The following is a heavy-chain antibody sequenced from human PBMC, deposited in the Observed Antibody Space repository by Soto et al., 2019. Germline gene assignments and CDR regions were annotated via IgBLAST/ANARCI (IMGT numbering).Heavy chain of an antibody. CDR3: ARNLKPYYFDY. V-gene: IGHV4-39*01. CDR1: GGSISSSSYY. J-gene: IGHJ4*02. Sequence: SETLSLTCTVSGGSISSSSYYWGWIRQPPGKGLEWIGSIYYSGSTYYNPSLKSRVTISVDTSKNQFSLKLSSVTAADTAVYYCARNLKPYYFDYWGQGPLVTVS. CDR2: IYYSGST.